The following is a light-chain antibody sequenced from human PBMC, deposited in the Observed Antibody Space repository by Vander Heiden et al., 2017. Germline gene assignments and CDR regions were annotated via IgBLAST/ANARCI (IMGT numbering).Light chain of an antibody. CDR2: DVT. Sequence: QSVLTQPASVSGSPGQSLTISCIGTSRDVGAYDYVSWYQQYPGKAPKLVIYDVTTRPSGVSNRFSGSKSGNTASLTISGLQTEDEADYYCSSSSTSRTSLVFGGGTKLTVL. J-gene: IGLJ3*02. CDR3: SSSSTSRTSLV. CDR1: SRDVGAYDY. V-gene: IGLV2-14*01.